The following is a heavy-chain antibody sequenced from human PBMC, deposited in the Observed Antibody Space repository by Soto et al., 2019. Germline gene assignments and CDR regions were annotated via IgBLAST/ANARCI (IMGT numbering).Heavy chain of an antibody. V-gene: IGHV4-31*03. CDR2: IYYSGST. D-gene: IGHD3-22*01. Sequence: SETLSLTCTVPGGSISSGGYYWSWIRQHPGKGLEWIGYIYYSGSTYYNPSLKSRVTISVDTSKNQFSLKLSSVTAADTAVYYCARDYYDSSGYSQNWFDPWGQGTLVTVSS. CDR1: GGSISSGGYY. CDR3: ARDYYDSSGYSQNWFDP. J-gene: IGHJ5*02.